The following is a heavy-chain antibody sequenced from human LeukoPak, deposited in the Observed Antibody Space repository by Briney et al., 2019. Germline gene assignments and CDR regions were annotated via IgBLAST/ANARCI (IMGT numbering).Heavy chain of an antibody. CDR1: GYTFNRCD. CDR3: ARGDSGYDYRFDY. V-gene: IGHV1-18*01. D-gene: IGHD5-12*01. Sequence: ASVKVSCKASGYTFNRCDISWVRQAPGQGLEWMGWISGYNGNANYAQKVQGRVTMTTDTSTSTAYMELRSLRSDDTAVYYCARGDSGYDYRFDYWGQGTLVTVSS. J-gene: IGHJ4*02. CDR2: ISGYNGNA.